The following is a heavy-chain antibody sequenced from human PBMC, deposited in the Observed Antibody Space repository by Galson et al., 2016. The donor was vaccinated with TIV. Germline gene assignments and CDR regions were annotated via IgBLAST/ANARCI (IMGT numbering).Heavy chain of an antibody. Sequence: SLRLSCAASGFTFRNYAMSWVRQAPGKGLEWVSVISGDGSSIYYADSVKGRFTISRDNSKNTLYLQINSLRDEDTAVYFCAKTGDGYSSSWFPIYFDYWGQGTLVTVSS. V-gene: IGHV3-23*01. CDR3: AKTGDGYSSSWFPIYFDY. D-gene: IGHD6-13*01. CDR2: ISGDGSSI. J-gene: IGHJ4*02. CDR1: GFTFRNYA.